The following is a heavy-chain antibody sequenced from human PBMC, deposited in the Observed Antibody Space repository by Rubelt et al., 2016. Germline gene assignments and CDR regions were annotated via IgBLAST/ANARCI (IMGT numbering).Heavy chain of an antibody. Sequence: EVQLVESGGGLVKPGGSLRLSCAASGFTLSSYSMNWVRQAPGKGLEWVSFISPSSSYIYYSDSVKGRFTFSRDDAKNSLYLQMNSLRAEDTAVYYCARGETDYYGSGTHWYFDLWGRGTLVTVSS. V-gene: IGHV3-21*01. J-gene: IGHJ2*01. CDR2: ISPSSSYI. CDR1: GFTLSSYS. CDR3: ARGETDYYGSGTHWYFDL. D-gene: IGHD3-10*01.